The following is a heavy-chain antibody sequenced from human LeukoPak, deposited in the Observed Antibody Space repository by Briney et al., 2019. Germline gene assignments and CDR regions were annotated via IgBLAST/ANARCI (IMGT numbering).Heavy chain of an antibody. J-gene: IGHJ4*02. CDR3: ASSIAVAGTSDY. V-gene: IGHV3-66*01. Sequence: GGSLRLSCAASGFTFKNYAMSWVRQAPGKGLEWVSVIYSGGSTYYADSVKGRITISRDNSKNTLYLQMNSLRAEDTAAYYCASSIAVAGTSDYWGQGTLVTVSS. CDR2: IYSGGST. D-gene: IGHD6-19*01. CDR1: GFTFKNYA.